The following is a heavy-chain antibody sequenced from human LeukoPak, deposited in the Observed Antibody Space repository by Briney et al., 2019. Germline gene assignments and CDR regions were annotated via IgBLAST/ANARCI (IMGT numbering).Heavy chain of an antibody. J-gene: IGHJ5*02. V-gene: IGHV3-7*03. Sequence: GGSLGLSCAASGFTFSSYWMSWVRQAPGKGLEWVANIKHDEIEKYHVDSVKGRFTISRDNAKNSLYLQMNSLRAEDTAVYYCARGFTYYYDSSGQGGFDPWGQGTLVTVSS. CDR2: IKHDEIEK. D-gene: IGHD3-22*01. CDR1: GFTFSSYW. CDR3: ARGFTYYYDSSGQGGFDP.